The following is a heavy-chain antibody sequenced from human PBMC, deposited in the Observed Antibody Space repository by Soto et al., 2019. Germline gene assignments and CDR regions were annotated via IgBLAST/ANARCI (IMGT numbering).Heavy chain of an antibody. V-gene: IGHV3-30-3*01. J-gene: IGHJ6*02. D-gene: IGHD2-15*01. CDR1: AFTFSNYG. CDR2: ISYDGSNK. Sequence: GGSLRLSCAASAFTFSNYGFRWVRQAPGKGLDWVATISYDGSNKYYADPVKGRFTISRDTSKSTLYLQMHSLRTEDTAIYYCAREYSYGMDVWSQGTRVTVSS. CDR3: AREYSYGMDV.